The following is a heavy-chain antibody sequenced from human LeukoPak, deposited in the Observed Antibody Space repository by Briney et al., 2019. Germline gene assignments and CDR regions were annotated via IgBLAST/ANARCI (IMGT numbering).Heavy chain of an antibody. V-gene: IGHV3-64D*06. CDR1: GFTFSSYV. D-gene: IGHD3-10*01. CDR2: ISSNGGST. Sequence: GGSLRLSCPASGFTFSSYVMHWVRQAPGKGLEYVSVISSNGGSTYYADSVKGRFTISRDNSKNTLYLQMSSLRTEDTAVYYCGGSPDYWGQGTLVTVSS. J-gene: IGHJ4*02. CDR3: GGSPDY.